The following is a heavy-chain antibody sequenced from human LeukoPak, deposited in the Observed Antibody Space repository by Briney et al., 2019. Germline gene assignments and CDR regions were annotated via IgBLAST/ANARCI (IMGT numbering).Heavy chain of an antibody. CDR1: GFTFSSYW. Sequence: GGSPRLSCAASGFTFSSYWMHWVRQAPGKGLEWVSAISGSGGSTYYADSVKGRFTISRDNSKNTLYLQMNSLRAEDTAVYYCAKGAYYYDSSGYDYWGQGTLVTVSS. V-gene: IGHV3-23*01. CDR3: AKGAYYYDSSGYDY. D-gene: IGHD3-22*01. CDR2: ISGSGGST. J-gene: IGHJ4*02.